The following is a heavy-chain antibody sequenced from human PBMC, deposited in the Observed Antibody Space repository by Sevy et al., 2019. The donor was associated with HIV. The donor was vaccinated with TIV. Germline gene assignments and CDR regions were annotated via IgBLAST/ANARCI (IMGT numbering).Heavy chain of an antibody. CDR2: MSSSGTTI. J-gene: IGHJ2*01. D-gene: IGHD1-20*01. CDR1: GFTFSDYY. Sequence: GGSLRLSCAASGFTFSDYYMSWIRQVPGKGLEWVSYMSSSGTTINYADSVKGRFTISRDNAKKSLYLHMNSLRAEDSAVYYRAKDERYDRNAKHPFLFDLWGRGTLVTVP. CDR3: AKDERYDRNAKHPFLFDL. V-gene: IGHV3-11*01.